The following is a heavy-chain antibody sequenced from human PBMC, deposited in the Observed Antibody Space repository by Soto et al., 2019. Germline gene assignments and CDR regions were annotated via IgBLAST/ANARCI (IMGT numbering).Heavy chain of an antibody. J-gene: IGHJ4*02. V-gene: IGHV1-69*13. CDR2: IIPIFGTA. CDR1: GGTFSSYA. CDR3: ARDHRDGSGSYYSDYFDY. Sequence: ASVKVSCKASGGTFSSYAISWVRQAPGQGLEWMGGIIPIFGTANYAQKFQGRVTITADESTSTAYMELSSLRSEDTAVYYCARDHRDGSGSYYSDYFDYWGQGTLVTVSS. D-gene: IGHD3-10*01.